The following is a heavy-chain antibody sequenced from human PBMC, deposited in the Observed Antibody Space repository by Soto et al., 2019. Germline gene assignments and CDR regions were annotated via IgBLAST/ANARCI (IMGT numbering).Heavy chain of an antibody. J-gene: IGHJ4*02. CDR3: AREDYGSGSFDY. CDR2: IWYDGSNK. Sequence: QVQLVESGGGVVQPGRSLRLSCAASGFTFSSYGMHWVRQAPGKGLEWVAVIWYDGSNKYYADSVKGRFTISRDNSKNTLYLQMNSLGAEDTAVYYCAREDYGSGSFDYWGQGTLVTVSS. V-gene: IGHV3-33*01. CDR1: GFTFSSYG. D-gene: IGHD3-10*01.